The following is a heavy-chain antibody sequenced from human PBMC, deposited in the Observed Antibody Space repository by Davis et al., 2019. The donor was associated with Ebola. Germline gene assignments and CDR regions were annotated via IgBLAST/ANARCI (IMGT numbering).Heavy chain of an antibody. V-gene: IGHV3-33*01. CDR1: GFTFSSYG. D-gene: IGHD1-1*01. CDR2: IWYDGSNK. CDR3: ARGGGTYYYYGMDV. J-gene: IGHJ6*02. Sequence: GESLKISCAASGFTFSSYGMHWVRQAPGKGLEWVAVIWYDGSNKYYADSVKGRFTISRDNSKNTLYLQMNSLRAEGTAVYYCARGGGTYYYYGMDVWGQGTTVTVSS.